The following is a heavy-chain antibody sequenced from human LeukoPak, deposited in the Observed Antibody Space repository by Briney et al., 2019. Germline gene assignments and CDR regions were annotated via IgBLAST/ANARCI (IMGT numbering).Heavy chain of an antibody. D-gene: IGHD3-10*01. Sequence: ASVKVSCKASGYTFTSYGISWVRQAPGQGLEWMGWISAYNGNTNYAQKFQGRVTVTRDTSISTAYMELSRLRSDDTAVYYCARYTLWFGELVGFDPWGQGTLVTVSS. CDR2: ISAYNGNT. V-gene: IGHV1-18*01. CDR1: GYTFTSYG. CDR3: ARYTLWFGELVGFDP. J-gene: IGHJ5*02.